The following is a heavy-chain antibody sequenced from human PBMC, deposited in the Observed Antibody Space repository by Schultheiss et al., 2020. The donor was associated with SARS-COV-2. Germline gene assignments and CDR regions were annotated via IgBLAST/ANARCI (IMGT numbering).Heavy chain of an antibody. V-gene: IGHV3-48*04. D-gene: IGHD4/OR15-4a*01. CDR1: GFTFSSYS. CDR2: ISSSGSTI. Sequence: GGSLRLSCAASGFTFSSYSMNWVRQAPGKGLEWVSYISSSGSTIYYADSVKGRFTISRDNAKNALYLQMNSLRAEDTAVYYCAKDHNEAMVLDSWGQGTLVTVSS. J-gene: IGHJ4*02. CDR3: AKDHNEAMVLDS.